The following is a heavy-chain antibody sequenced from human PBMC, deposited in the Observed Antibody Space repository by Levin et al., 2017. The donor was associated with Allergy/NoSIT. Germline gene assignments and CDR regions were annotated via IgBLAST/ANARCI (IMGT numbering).Heavy chain of an antibody. Sequence: PSETLSLTCTVSGGSVSSGSYYWSWIRQPPGKGLEWIGYIYYSGSTNYNPSLKSRVTISVDTSKNQFSLKLSSVTAADTAVYYCARDRLDFWSGSRGYYFDYWGQGTLVTVSS. CDR2: IYYSGST. D-gene: IGHD3-3*01. V-gene: IGHV4-61*01. CDR1: GGSVSSGSYY. J-gene: IGHJ4*02. CDR3: ARDRLDFWSGSRGYYFDY.